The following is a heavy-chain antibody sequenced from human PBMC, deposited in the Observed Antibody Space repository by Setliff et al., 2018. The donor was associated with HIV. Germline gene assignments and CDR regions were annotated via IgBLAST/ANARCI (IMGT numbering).Heavy chain of an antibody. J-gene: IGHJ4*02. CDR2: FDPLKGKM. D-gene: IGHD7-27*01. V-gene: IGHV1-24*01. Sequence: ASVKVSCKVSGYSLTELSMHWVRQVPGKGFEWMGGFDPLKGKMVYAQAFRGRVTLTEVKSTETVYMELRRLGSDDTAVYYCTSFIWALGYFDYWGQGALVTVSS. CDR3: TSFIWALGYFDY. CDR1: GYSLTELS.